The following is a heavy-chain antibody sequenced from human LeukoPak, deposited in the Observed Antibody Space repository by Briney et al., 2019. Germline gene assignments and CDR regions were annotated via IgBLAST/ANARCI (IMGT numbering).Heavy chain of an antibody. CDR2: ISAYNGNT. Sequence: ASVKVSCKASGYTFTSYGISWVRQAPGQGLEWMGWISAYNGNTNYAQKLQGRVTMNTDTSTSTAYMELRSLRSDDTAVYYCARASNTAMDPYYFDYWGQGTLVTVSS. V-gene: IGHV1-18*01. D-gene: IGHD5-18*01. J-gene: IGHJ4*02. CDR1: GYTFTSYG. CDR3: ARASNTAMDPYYFDY.